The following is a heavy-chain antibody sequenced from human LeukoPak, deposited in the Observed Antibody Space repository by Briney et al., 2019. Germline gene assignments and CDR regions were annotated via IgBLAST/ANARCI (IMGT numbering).Heavy chain of an antibody. D-gene: IGHD6-13*01. Sequence: GGSLRLSCAASEFTFVRYAMNWVRQAPGKGLEWVSYISSSSFKIGYADSVKRRFTISRDNSKNSLYLQMDSLRVEDPAVYSCVRDPSYGSSWYYYMDVWGKGTTVTVSS. V-gene: IGHV3-48*04. J-gene: IGHJ6*03. CDR3: VRDPSYGSSWYYYMDV. CDR2: ISSSSFKI. CDR1: EFTFVRYA.